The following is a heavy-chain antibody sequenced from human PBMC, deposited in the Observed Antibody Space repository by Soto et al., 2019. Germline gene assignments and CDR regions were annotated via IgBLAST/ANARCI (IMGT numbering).Heavy chain of an antibody. CDR3: ARGLVVVSATYWYFDL. V-gene: IGHV1-8*01. D-gene: IGHD2-15*01. J-gene: IGHJ2*01. CDR2: MNPNSGKA. CDR1: GYTFTSYD. Sequence: QVQLVQSGAEVKKPGASVKVSCKASGYTFTSYDINWVRQAAGQGLEWIGWMNPNSGKAVYAQKFQGRVTMAGNTSISTADMELSSLRSDDTAVYFCARGLVVVSATYWYFDLWGRGPLVTVSS.